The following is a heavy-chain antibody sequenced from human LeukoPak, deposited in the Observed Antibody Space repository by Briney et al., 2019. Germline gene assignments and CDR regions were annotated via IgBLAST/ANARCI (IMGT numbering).Heavy chain of an antibody. CDR2: IKSKTDGGTT. Sequence: GGSLRLSCAASGFIFSNAWMNWVRQAPGKGLEWVGRIKSKTDGGTTDYAAPVKGRFTISRDDSKSTLYLQMNSLRAEDTAVYYCAGRYYDILTGGREGFDYWGQGTLVTVSS. V-gene: IGHV3-15*07. D-gene: IGHD3-9*01. CDR3: AGRYYDILTGGREGFDY. J-gene: IGHJ4*02. CDR1: GFIFSNAW.